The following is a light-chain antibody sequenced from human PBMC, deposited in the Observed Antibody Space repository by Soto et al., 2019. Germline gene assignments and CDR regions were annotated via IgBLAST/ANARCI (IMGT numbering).Light chain of an antibody. Sequence: QSVLTQPASVSGSPGQSITISCTGTSSDVGGYNYVSWYQQYPGKAPKLIIYDVTKRPSGVSNRFSGSKSGNTASLTISGLQPEDESDYYCNSYSSKRTPYVFGTGTKVTVL. J-gene: IGLJ1*01. CDR3: NSYSSKRTPYV. CDR1: SSDVGGYNY. V-gene: IGLV2-14*01. CDR2: DVT.